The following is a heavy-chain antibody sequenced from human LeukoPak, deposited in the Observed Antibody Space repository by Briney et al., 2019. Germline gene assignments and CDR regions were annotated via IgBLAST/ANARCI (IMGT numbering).Heavy chain of an antibody. CDR3: ARDLNYFDRSGYPPAFDT. Sequence: PSETLTLTCIVSGGSISSDYWIWIRQPPGKGLEWIGNVFHTGNTNYSPSLRSRVTISLDTSKNQFSLSLRSVTAADTAVYYCARDLNYFDRSGYPPAFDTWGQGTMVTVSS. D-gene: IGHD3-22*01. CDR1: GGSISSDY. J-gene: IGHJ3*02. CDR2: VFHTGNT. V-gene: IGHV4-59*01.